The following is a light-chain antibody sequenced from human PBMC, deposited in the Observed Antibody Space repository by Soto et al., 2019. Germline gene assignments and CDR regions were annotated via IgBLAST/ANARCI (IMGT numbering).Light chain of an antibody. CDR1: RGVSSD. V-gene: IGKV3-15*01. CDR2: GAS. Sequence: EIVMTQSPATLSVSPGERVILSCRASRGVSSDLAWYQQKPGQAPRLLIYGASTRATGIPARFSGSGSGTEFTLTISSLQPEDFATYYCLQHNTYPWTFGQGTKVDI. CDR3: LQHNTYPWT. J-gene: IGKJ1*01.